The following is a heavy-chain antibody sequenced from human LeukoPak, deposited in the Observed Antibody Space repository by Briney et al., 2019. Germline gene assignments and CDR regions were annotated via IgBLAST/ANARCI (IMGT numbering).Heavy chain of an antibody. J-gene: IGHJ4*02. D-gene: IGHD2-15*01. Sequence: ASVKVSCKASGYTFTGYCMHWVRQAPGQGLEWMGWINPNSGGTNYAQKFQGWVTMTRDTSISTAYMELSRLRSDDTAVYYCARDLGYCSGGSCYWGYYFDYWGQGTLVTVFS. CDR1: GYTFTGYC. CDR3: ARDLGYCSGGSCYWGYYFDY. V-gene: IGHV1-2*04. CDR2: INPNSGGT.